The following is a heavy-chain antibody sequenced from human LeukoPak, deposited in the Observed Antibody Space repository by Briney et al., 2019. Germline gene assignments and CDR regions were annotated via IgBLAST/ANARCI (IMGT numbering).Heavy chain of an antibody. Sequence: GGSLRLSCADSGFTFSSYSMNWVHQAPGKGLEWVSAISASGLSTYYADSVKGRFTISRDDSKNTLHLQMNSLRVEDTAVYYCAIMDGGFGGNFDYWGQGTLVTVSS. J-gene: IGHJ4*02. D-gene: IGHD2-8*01. V-gene: IGHV3-23*01. CDR3: AIMDGGFGGNFDY. CDR1: GFTFSSYS. CDR2: ISASGLST.